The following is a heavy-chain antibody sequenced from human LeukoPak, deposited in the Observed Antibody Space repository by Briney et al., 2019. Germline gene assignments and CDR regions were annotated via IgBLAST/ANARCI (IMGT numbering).Heavy chain of an antibody. CDR3: ARCHLEVVPAAIGEIYYYYGTDV. D-gene: IGHD2-2*01. J-gene: IGHJ6*02. Sequence: ASVKVSCKASGYTFTSYGISWVRQAPGQGLEWMGWISAYNGNTNYAQKLQGRVTMTTDTSTSTAYMELRSLRSDDTAVYYCARCHLEVVPAAIGEIYYYYGTDVWGQGTTVTVSS. CDR2: ISAYNGNT. V-gene: IGHV1-18*01. CDR1: GYTFTSYG.